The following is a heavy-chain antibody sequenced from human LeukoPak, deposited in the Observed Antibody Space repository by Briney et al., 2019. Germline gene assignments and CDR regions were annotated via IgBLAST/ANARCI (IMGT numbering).Heavy chain of an antibody. D-gene: IGHD2-21*01. CDR3: ARETLSRGGDCYYDY. Sequence: PGRSLRLSCAASGFTSSSYGMHWVRQAPGKGLEWVAVIWYDGSNKYYADSVKGRFTISRDNSKNTLYLQMNSLRAEDTAVYYCARETLSRGGDCYYDYWGQGTLVTVSS. V-gene: IGHV3-33*01. CDR2: IWYDGSNK. CDR1: GFTSSSYG. J-gene: IGHJ4*02.